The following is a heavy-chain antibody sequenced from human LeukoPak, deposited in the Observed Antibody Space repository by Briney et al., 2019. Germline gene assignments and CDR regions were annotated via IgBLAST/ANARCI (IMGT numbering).Heavy chain of an antibody. CDR2: MYYSGST. CDR3: ARHGGYSYVSCYFDY. D-gene: IGHD5-18*01. J-gene: IGHJ4*02. CDR1: GGSISSSSYY. Sequence: SETLSLTCTVSGGSISSSSYYWAWIRQPPGKGLEWIGSMYYSGSTYYNPSLKSRVTISVDTSKNQFSLKLSSVTAVDTAVYYCARHGGYSYVSCYFDYWGQGTLVAVSS. V-gene: IGHV4-39*01.